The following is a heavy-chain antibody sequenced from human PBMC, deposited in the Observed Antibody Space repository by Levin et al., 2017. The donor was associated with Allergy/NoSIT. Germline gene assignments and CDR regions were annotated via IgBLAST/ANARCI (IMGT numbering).Heavy chain of an antibody. D-gene: IGHD5-18*01. J-gene: IGHJ4*02. CDR1: GGSISNYY. Sequence: GSLRLSCTVSGGSISNYYWSWIRQPPGKGLEWIGYIYSSGSTHYNPSLKSRVTISVDTSKSQFSLKLTSVTAADTAVYYCARMGDTAMVDPFDYWGQGTLVTVSS. V-gene: IGHV4-59*01. CDR3: ARMGDTAMVDPFDY. CDR2: IYSSGST.